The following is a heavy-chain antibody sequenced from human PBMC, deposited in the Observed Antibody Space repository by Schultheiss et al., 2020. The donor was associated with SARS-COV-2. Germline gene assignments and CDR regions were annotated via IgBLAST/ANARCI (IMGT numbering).Heavy chain of an antibody. J-gene: IGHJ4*02. CDR2: ISSSGSTI. CDR1: GFTFSNAW. V-gene: IGHV3-11*04. CDR3: AREKDDYGDPIDY. Sequence: GESLKISCAASGFTFSNAWMNWVRQAPGKGLEWVSYISSSGSTIYYADSVKGRFTISRDNAKNSLYLQMNSLRAEDTAVYYCAREKDDYGDPIDYWGQGTLVTVSS. D-gene: IGHD4/OR15-4a*01.